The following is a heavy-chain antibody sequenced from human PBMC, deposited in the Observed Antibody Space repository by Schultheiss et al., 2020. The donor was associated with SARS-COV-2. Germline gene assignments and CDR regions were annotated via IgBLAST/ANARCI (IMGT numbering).Heavy chain of an antibody. J-gene: IGHJ4*02. CDR2: IYHSGST. CDR1: GGSISSGGYS. Sequence: TLSLTCAVSGGSISSGGYSWSWIRQPPGKGLEWIGYIYHSGSTYYNPSLKSRVTISVDRSKNQFSLKLSSVTAADTAVYYCARRKEQWLVFDYWGQGTLVTVSS. D-gene: IGHD6-19*01. V-gene: IGHV4-30-2*01. CDR3: ARRKEQWLVFDY.